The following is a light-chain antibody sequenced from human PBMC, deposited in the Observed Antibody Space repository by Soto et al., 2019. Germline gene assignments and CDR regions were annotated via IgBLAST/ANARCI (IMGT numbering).Light chain of an antibody. CDR1: QSVSSSY. CDR2: GAS. Sequence: EIVLTQSPGTLSLSPGERATLSSRASQSVSSSYLAWYQQKPGQAPRLLIYGASSRATGIPDRFSGSGSGTDFTLTISRLEPEDFAVYYCQLYGSSPYTFGQGTKLEIK. V-gene: IGKV3-20*01. J-gene: IGKJ2*01. CDR3: QLYGSSPYT.